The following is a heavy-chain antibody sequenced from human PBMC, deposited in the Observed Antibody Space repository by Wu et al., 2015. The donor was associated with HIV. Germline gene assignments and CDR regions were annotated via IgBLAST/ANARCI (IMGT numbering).Heavy chain of an antibody. CDR2: INPGIGST. V-gene: IGHV1-46*01. D-gene: IGHD2-15*01. CDR1: GYTFTANY. CDR3: VRRGRCDHCSDWTFQH. Sequence: QVQLVQSGAEMKKPGASVNISCKASGYTFTANYIHWVRQAPGQGLEWMGLINPGIGSTYYAEKFQGRVTMTRDTSTSTVNMQLGTLTSEDTAVYYCVRRGRCDHCSDWTFQHWGQGTLVTVSS. J-gene: IGHJ1*01.